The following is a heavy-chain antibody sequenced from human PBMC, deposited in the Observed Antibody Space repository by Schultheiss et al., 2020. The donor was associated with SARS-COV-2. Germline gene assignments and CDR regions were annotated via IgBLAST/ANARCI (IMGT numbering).Heavy chain of an antibody. V-gene: IGHV3-7*03. CDR2: IKQDGSEK. J-gene: IGHJ6*02. D-gene: IGHD2-8*02. Sequence: LSLTCAASGFTFSSYWMSWVRQAPGKGLEWVANIKQDGSEKYSVDSVKGRFTISRDNAKNSLYLQMSSLRAEDTAVYYCARDLLYYYYGMDVWGQGTTVTVSS. CDR1: GFTFSSYW. CDR3: ARDLLYYYYGMDV.